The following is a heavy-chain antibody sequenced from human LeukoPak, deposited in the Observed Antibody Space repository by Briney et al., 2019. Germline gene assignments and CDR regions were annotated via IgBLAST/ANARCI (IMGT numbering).Heavy chain of an antibody. D-gene: IGHD4/OR15-4a*01. CDR1: GFTFNSYA. V-gene: IGHV3-23*01. CDR2: LSGTGGDT. J-gene: IGHJ3*02. CDR3: AKGAAAFDI. Sequence: GGSLRLSCAASGFTFNSYAMSWVRQAPGKGLEWVSSLSGTGGDTYFADSVKGRFTISRDNSKNTLYLQMNSLRAEDTAVYYCAKGAAAFDIWGEARMVTVYS.